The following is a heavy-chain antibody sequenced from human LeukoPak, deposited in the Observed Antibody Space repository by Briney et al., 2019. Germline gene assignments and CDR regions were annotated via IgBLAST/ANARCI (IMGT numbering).Heavy chain of an antibody. CDR3: ARTTHCSGGSCYPPEYYFDY. J-gene: IGHJ4*02. V-gene: IGHV4-31*03. CDR2: IYYSGST. D-gene: IGHD2-15*01. CDR1: GGSISSGGYY. Sequence: SQTLSLSCTVSGGSISSGGYYWIWIRQHPGKGLERIGYIYYSGSTYYNPSLKSRVTISVDTSKNQFSLKLSSVTAADTAVYYCARTTHCSGGSCYPPEYYFDYWGQGTLVTVSS.